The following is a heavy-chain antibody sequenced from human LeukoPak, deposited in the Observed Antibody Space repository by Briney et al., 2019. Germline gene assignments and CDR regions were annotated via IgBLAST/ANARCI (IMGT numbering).Heavy chain of an antibody. V-gene: IGHV4-59*01. CDR2: IYYSGST. D-gene: IGHD1-26*01. J-gene: IGHJ4*02. CDR3: ARVGVGATTDYFDY. Sequence: SETLSLTCTVSGGSISSYYWSWIRQPPGKGLEWIGYIYYSGSTNYNPSLKSRVTISVDTSKNQFSLKLSSVTAADTAVYYCARVGVGATTDYFDYWGQGTLGTVSS. CDR1: GGSISSYY.